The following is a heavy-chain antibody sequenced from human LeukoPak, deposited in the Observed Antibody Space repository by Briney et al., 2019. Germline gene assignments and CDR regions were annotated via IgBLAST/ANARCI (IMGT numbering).Heavy chain of an antibody. CDR1: GYTFTSYY. J-gene: IGHJ6*03. V-gene: IGHV1-8*03. D-gene: IGHD3-22*01. CDR3: ARGLKGSSGYFGYYYYYYMDV. CDR2: INPNSGNT. Sequence: ASVKVSCKASGYTFTSYYIHLVRQAPGQGLEWMGWINPNSGNTGYAQKFQGRVTITRNTSISTAYMELSSLRSEDTAVYYCARGLKGSSGYFGYYYYYYMDVWGKGTTVTVSS.